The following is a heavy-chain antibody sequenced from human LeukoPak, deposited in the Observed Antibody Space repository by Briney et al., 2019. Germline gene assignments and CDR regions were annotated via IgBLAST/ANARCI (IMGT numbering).Heavy chain of an antibody. V-gene: IGHV4-34*01. D-gene: IGHD5-12*01. CDR2: INHSGST. Sequence: SETLSLTCAVYGGSFGGYYWSWIRQPPGKGLEWIGEINHSGSTNYNPSLKGRVTISVDTSKNQFSLKLSSVTAADTAVYYCASRHSGYDSDFDYWGQGTLVTVSS. J-gene: IGHJ4*02. CDR3: ASRHSGYDSDFDY. CDR1: GGSFGGYY.